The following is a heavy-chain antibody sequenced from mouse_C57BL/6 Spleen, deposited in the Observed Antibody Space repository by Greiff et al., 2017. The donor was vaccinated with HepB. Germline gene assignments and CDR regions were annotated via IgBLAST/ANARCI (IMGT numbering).Heavy chain of an antibody. CDR1: GYAFSSSW. J-gene: IGHJ3*01. Sequence: VKLMESGPELVKPGASVKISCKASGYAFSSSWMNWVKQRPGKGLEWIGRIYPGDGDTNYNGKFKGKATLTADKSSSTAYMQLSSLTSEDSAVYFCAREETYYSNYLAYWGQGTLVTVSA. V-gene: IGHV1-82*01. CDR2: IYPGDGDT. CDR3: AREETYYSNYLAY. D-gene: IGHD2-5*01.